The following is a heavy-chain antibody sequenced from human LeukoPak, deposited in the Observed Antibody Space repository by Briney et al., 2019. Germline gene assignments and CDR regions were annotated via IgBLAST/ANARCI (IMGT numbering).Heavy chain of an antibody. CDR2: IDHSGST. Sequence: PETLSLTCAVYGGSFSGYYWSWIRQPPGKGLEWIGEIDHSGSTNYNPSLKSRVTISVDTSKNQFSLKLSSVTAADTAVYYCATQYYYGSGSYVVYYYYMDVWGKGTTVTISS. D-gene: IGHD3-10*01. CDR1: GGSFSGYY. J-gene: IGHJ6*03. CDR3: ATQYYYGSGSYVVYYYYMDV. V-gene: IGHV4-34*01.